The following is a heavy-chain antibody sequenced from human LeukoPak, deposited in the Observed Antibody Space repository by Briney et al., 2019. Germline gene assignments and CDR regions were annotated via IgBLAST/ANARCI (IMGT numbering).Heavy chain of an antibody. CDR1: GYTFSSYG. Sequence: GASVKVSCKASGYTFSSYGISWVRQAPGQGLEWMGWISAYNGNTNYAQKLQGRVTMTTDTSTNTAYMELRSLRSDDTAVYYCARAPWSLLPSHNINDAFDIWGQGTMVTVSS. D-gene: IGHD2-15*01. V-gene: IGHV1-18*01. J-gene: IGHJ3*02. CDR2: ISAYNGNT. CDR3: ARAPWSLLPSHNINDAFDI.